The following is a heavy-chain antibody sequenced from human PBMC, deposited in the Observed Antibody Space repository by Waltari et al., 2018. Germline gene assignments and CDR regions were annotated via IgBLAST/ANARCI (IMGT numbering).Heavy chain of an antibody. V-gene: IGHV3-13*01. Sequence: EVQLVESGGGLVQPGGSLRLSCAASGFTFSSYDMPWVRQATGKGLEWVSAIGTAGDTYYPGSVKGRFTISRENAKNSLYLQMNSLRAGDTAVYYCARAAEYYDSSGPFDYWGQGTLVTVSS. J-gene: IGHJ4*02. CDR1: GFTFSSYD. CDR3: ARAAEYYDSSGPFDY. CDR2: IGTAGDT. D-gene: IGHD3-22*01.